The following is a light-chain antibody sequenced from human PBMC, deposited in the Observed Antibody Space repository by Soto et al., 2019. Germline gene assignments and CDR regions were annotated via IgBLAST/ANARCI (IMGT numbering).Light chain of an antibody. CDR2: EVS. J-gene: IGLJ3*02. CDR1: SSDVGGYKY. V-gene: IGLV2-8*01. Sequence: QSALTQPPSASGSPGQSVTISCTGTSSDVGGYKYVSWYQQHPGKAPKLMIYEVSKRPSGVPDRFSGSKSGNTASLTVSGLQAEDEADYYCSSYAGRNNWVLGGGTKVTVL. CDR3: SSYAGRNNWV.